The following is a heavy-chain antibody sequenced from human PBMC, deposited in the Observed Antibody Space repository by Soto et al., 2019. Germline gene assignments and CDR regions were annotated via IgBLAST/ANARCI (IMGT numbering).Heavy chain of an antibody. CDR1: GFTFSSYG. D-gene: IGHD6-6*01. J-gene: IGHJ4*02. CDR3: AKDLEYGSSSDDY. Sequence: QVQLVESGGGVVQPGRSLRLSCAASGFTFSSYGMHWVRQAPGKGLEWVAVISYDGSNKYYADSVKGRFTISRDNSKNTLYLQMNSLRAEDTAVYYCAKDLEYGSSSDDYWGQGTLVTVSS. CDR2: ISYDGSNK. V-gene: IGHV3-30*18.